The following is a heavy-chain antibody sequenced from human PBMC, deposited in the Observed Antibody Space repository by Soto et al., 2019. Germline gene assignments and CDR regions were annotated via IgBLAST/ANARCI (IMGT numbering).Heavy chain of an antibody. Sequence: ASEKVSCKASGYSFTDYHIHWVRQAPGQGLEWLGRINPKSGGTSTAQKFQGWVTMTTDTSISTASMELSRLTSDDTAIYYCARGDSTDCSNDVCSFFYNHDMDVWGQGTTVTVSS. D-gene: IGHD2-8*01. CDR1: GYSFTDYH. J-gene: IGHJ6*02. CDR3: ARGDSTDCSNDVCSFFYNHDMDV. CDR2: INPKSGGT. V-gene: IGHV1-2*04.